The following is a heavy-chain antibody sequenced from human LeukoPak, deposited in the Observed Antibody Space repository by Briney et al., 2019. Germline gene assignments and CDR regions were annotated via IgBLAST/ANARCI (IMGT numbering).Heavy chain of an antibody. CDR3: ARSLIYSGYDSGYFDY. J-gene: IGHJ4*02. Sequence: GRSLRLSCAASGFTFSSYAMHWVRQAPGKGLEWVAVISYDGSNKYYADSVKGRFTISRDNSKNTLYLQMNCLRAVDTAVYYCARSLIYSGYDSGYFDYWGQGTLVTVSS. CDR1: GFTFSSYA. D-gene: IGHD5-12*01. V-gene: IGHV3-30-3*01. CDR2: ISYDGSNK.